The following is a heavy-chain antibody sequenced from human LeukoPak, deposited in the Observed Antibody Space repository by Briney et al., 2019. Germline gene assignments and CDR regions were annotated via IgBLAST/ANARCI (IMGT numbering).Heavy chain of an antibody. J-gene: IGHJ3*02. V-gene: IGHV4-59*01. CDR3: ARDFGGSYSDAFDI. CDR1: GGSISSYY. D-gene: IGHD1-26*01. Sequence: SETLSLTCTVSGGSISSYYWSWIRQPPGKGLEWIGYIYYSGSTNYNPSLKSRVTTSVDTSKNQFSLKLSSVTAADTAVYYCARDFGGSYSDAFDIWGQGTMVTVSS. CDR2: IYYSGST.